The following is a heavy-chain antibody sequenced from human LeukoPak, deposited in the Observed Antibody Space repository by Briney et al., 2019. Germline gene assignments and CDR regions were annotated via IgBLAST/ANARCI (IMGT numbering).Heavy chain of an antibody. D-gene: IGHD1-1*01. J-gene: IGHJ6*04. CDR1: GYTFTSYG. V-gene: IGHV1-18*04. Sequence: ASVKVSCKASGYTFTSYGISWVRQAPGQGLEWMGWVSAYNGNTNYAQKLQGRVTMTTDTSTSTAYMELRSLRSDDTAVYYCARVNSNDYGYYYGMDVWGKGTTVTVSS. CDR3: ARVNSNDYGYYYGMDV. CDR2: VSAYNGNT.